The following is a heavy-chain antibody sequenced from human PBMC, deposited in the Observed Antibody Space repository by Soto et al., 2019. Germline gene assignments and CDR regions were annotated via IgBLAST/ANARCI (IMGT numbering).Heavy chain of an antibody. CDR3: ATDRHSDFWSGYQGAFDY. D-gene: IGHD3-3*01. Sequence: ASVKVSCKVSGYTFTDYYMHWVQQAPGKGLEWMGLVDPEDGETKSAEKFQGRVTITADKSTDTAYMELTSLRSEDTALYYCATDRHSDFWSGYQGAFDYWGQGTLVTVSS. CDR2: VDPEDGET. J-gene: IGHJ4*02. CDR1: GYTFTDYY. V-gene: IGHV1-69-2*01.